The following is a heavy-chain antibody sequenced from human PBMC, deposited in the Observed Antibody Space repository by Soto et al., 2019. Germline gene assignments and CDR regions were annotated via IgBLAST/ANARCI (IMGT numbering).Heavy chain of an antibody. CDR3: AREEYYYGSGNYYYYYMDV. D-gene: IGHD3-10*01. J-gene: IGHJ6*03. CDR1: GFTFSSYS. V-gene: IGHV3-48*01. Sequence: GGSLRLSCAASGFTFSSYSMNWVRQAPGKGLEWVSYISSSSSTIYYADSVKGRFTISRDNAKNSLYLQMNSLRAEDTAVYYCAREEYYYGSGNYYYYYMDVWGKGTTVTVSS. CDR2: ISSSSSTI.